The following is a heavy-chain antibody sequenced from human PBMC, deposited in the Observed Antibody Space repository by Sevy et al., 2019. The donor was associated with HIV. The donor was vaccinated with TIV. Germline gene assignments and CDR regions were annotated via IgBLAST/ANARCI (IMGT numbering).Heavy chain of an antibody. CDR1: GGTFSSYA. CDR2: IIPIFSTA. CDR3: ASHFRMVRGVITDY. Sequence: ASVKVSCKASGGTFSSYAISWVRQAPGQGLEWMAGIIPIFSTANYAQKFQGRVTITADESTSTAYMELSSLRSEDTAVYYCASHFRMVRGVITDYWGQGTLVTVSS. D-gene: IGHD3-10*01. V-gene: IGHV1-69*13. J-gene: IGHJ4*02.